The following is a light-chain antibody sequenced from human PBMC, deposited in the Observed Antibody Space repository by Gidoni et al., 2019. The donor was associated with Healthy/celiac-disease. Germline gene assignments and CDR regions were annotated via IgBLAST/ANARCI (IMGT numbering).Light chain of an antibody. CDR3: QQYYSTPH. CDR2: WAS. CDR1: QSVLYSSNNKNY. V-gene: IGKV4-1*01. Sequence: DIVMTQSPDSLAVSLGERATINCKASQSVLYSSNNKNYLAWYQQKPGQPPKLLIYWASTRASGVPDRFSGSGSGTDFTLTISSLQAEDVAVYYCQQYYSTPHFGGGTKVEIK. J-gene: IGKJ4*01.